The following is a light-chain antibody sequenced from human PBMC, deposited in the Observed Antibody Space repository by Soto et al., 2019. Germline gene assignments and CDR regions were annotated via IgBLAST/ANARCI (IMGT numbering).Light chain of an antibody. CDR3: AAWDDSLNGPV. V-gene: IGLV1-44*01. Sequence: QAVVTQPPSASGTPGQRVTISCSGSSSNIGSNTVNWYQQLPGTAPKLLMYSYNQRPSGIPDRFSGSKSGTSASLAISGLQSEDEADYYCAAWDDSLNGPVFGGGTKVTVL. J-gene: IGLJ2*01. CDR2: SYN. CDR1: SSNIGSNT.